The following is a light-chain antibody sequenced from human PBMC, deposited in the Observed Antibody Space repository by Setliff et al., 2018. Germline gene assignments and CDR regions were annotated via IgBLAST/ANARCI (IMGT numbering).Light chain of an antibody. CDR2: GVS. Sequence: QSALTQPASVSGSPGQSITISCSGTSSDVGSYDLVSWYQQHPGKAPKLIIYGVSGRPSGVSNRFSGSKSGNTASLTISGLQTEDEADYYCNAYTSGTTYVFGTGTKVTVL. CDR1: SSDVGSYDL. J-gene: IGLJ1*01. CDR3: NAYTSGTTYV. V-gene: IGLV2-14*03.